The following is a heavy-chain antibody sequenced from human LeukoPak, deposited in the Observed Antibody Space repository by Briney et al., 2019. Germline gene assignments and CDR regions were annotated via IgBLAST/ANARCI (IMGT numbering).Heavy chain of an antibody. CDR2: TSDSGGHT. D-gene: IGHD2-21*01. CDR1: GGSISGYY. J-gene: IGHJ4*02. V-gene: IGHV4-59*01. CDR3: ARWHSHGRYFDY. Sequence: SETLSFTCTVSGGSISGYYWNWIRQPPGQGLEWIGYTSDSGGHTDYKPSLKSRVAISVGTSKNQFSLKLTSATAADTAVYYCARWHSHGRYFDYWGQGALVTVSS.